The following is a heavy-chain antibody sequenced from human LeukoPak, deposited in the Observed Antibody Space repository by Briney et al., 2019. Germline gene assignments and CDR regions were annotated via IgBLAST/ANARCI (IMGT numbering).Heavy chain of an antibody. D-gene: IGHD1-26*01. CDR1: GFTFSSYA. CDR3: AKGLLSGSYYYFDY. V-gene: IGHV3-23*01. CDR2: ISGSGGST. Sequence: GGSLRLSCAASGFTFSSYAMSWVRQALGKGLEWVSAISGSGGSTYYADSVKGRFTISRDNSKNTLYLQMNSLRAEDTAVYYCAKGLLSGSYYYFDYWGQGTLVTVSS. J-gene: IGHJ4*02.